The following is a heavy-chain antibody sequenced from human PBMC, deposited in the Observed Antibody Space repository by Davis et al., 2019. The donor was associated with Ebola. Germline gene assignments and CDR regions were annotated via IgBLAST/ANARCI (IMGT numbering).Heavy chain of an antibody. CDR2: IYSSGST. CDR1: GGSFSSYY. Sequence: PGGSLRLSCAVSGGSFSSYYWSWIRQPPGKGLEWIGYIYSSGSTQYNPSLRSRVTLSVDTSKNQFSLKLSSVTAADTAVYYCARSRPYRGSYFDYWGQGTLVTVSS. V-gene: IGHV4-59*01. J-gene: IGHJ4*02. CDR3: ARSRPYRGSYFDY. D-gene: IGHD1-26*01.